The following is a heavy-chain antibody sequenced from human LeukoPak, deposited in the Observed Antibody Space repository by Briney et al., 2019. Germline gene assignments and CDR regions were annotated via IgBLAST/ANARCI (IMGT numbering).Heavy chain of an antibody. CDR3: ARTTVTTGGGWFDP. CDR2: ISAYNGNT. CDR1: GYTFTGYY. Sequence: ASVKVSCKASGYTFTGYYIHWVRQAPGQGLEWMGWISAYNGNTNYAQKLQGRVTMTTDTSTSTAYMELRSLRSDDTAVYYCARTTVTTGGGWFDPWGQGTLVTVSS. D-gene: IGHD4-17*01. V-gene: IGHV1-18*04. J-gene: IGHJ5*02.